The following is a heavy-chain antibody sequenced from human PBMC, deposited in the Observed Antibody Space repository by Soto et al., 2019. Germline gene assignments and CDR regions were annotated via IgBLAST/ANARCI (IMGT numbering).Heavy chain of an antibody. V-gene: IGHV4-61*01. CDR2: IYYSGST. J-gene: IGHJ6*02. CDR1: GGSVSSGSYY. CDR3: ARGPSCWVYYYYYGMDV. Sequence: QVQLQESGPGLVKPSETLSLTCTVSGGSVSSGSYYWSWIRQPPGKGLEWIGYIYYSGSTNYNPSLKSRVTISVDTSKNQFSLKLSSVTAADTAVYYCARGPSCWVYYYYYGMDVWGQGTTVTVSS. D-gene: IGHD3-10*02.